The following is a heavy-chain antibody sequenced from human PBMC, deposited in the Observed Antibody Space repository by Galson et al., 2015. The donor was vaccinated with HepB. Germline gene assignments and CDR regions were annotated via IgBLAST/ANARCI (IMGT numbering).Heavy chain of an antibody. CDR3: ARHYYDSSGYYALNWFDP. CDR1: GFSLSTSGVG. V-gene: IGHV2-5*02. CDR2: IYWDDDK. Sequence: PALVKPTQTLTLTCTFSGFSLSTSGVGVGWIRQPPGKALEWLALIYWDDDKRYSPSLKSRLTITKDTSKNQVVLTMTNMDPVDTATYYCARHYYDSSGYYALNWFDPWGQGTLVTVSS. D-gene: IGHD3-22*01. J-gene: IGHJ5*02.